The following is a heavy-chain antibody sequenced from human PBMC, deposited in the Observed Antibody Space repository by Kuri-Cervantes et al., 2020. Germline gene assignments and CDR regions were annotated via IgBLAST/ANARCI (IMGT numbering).Heavy chain of an antibody. J-gene: IGHJ6*03. CDR2: INPNSGGT. D-gene: IGHD2-15*01. CDR3: ARVRRVGHTGYYMDV. Sequence: ASVKVSCKASGYTFTGYYMNWVRQAPGQGLEWMGWINPNSGGTNYAQKFQGRVTMTRDTSISTAYMELSRLRSDDTAVYYCARVRRVGHTGYYMDVWGKGTTVTVSS. CDR1: GYTFTGYY. V-gene: IGHV1-2*02.